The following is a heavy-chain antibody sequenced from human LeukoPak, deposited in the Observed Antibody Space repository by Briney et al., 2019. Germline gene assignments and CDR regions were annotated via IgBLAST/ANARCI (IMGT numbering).Heavy chain of an antibody. CDR2: ISYDGSNK. J-gene: IGHJ4*02. CDR1: GFTFSSYG. V-gene: IGHV3-30*18. Sequence: GGSLRLSCAASGFTFSSYGMHWVRQAPGKGLDWVAVISYDGSNKYYADSVKGRFTISRDNSKNTLYLQMNSLRAEDTAVYYCAKDVGMIRGVIDYWGQGTLVTVSS. D-gene: IGHD3-10*01. CDR3: AKDVGMIRGVIDY.